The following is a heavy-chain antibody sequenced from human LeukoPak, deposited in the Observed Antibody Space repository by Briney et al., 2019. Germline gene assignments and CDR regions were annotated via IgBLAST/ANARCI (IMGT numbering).Heavy chain of an antibody. Sequence: PSETLSLTCTVSGGSISSYYWSWIRQPPGKGLEWIGYIYYSGSTNYNPSLKSRVTISVDTSKNQFSLKLSSVTAADTAVYYCAREHPDYDFWSGYYRPGGLDYWGQGTLVTVSS. D-gene: IGHD3-3*01. CDR2: IYYSGST. V-gene: IGHV4-59*01. CDR3: AREHPDYDFWSGYYRPGGLDY. J-gene: IGHJ4*02. CDR1: GGSISSYY.